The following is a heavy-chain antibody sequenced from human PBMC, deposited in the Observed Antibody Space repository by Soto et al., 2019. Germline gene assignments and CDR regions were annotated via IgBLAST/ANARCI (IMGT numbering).Heavy chain of an antibody. CDR2: ISSNSGRI. V-gene: IGHV3-9*01. CDR1: GFNLDDYA. D-gene: IGHD3-10*01. CDR3: ARGPEGFHPLSNNWFDP. Sequence: EEQLVESGGGQVQPGRSLRVSCAASGFNLDDYAMHWVRQGPGKGLEWVSGISSNSGRIGYADSVKGRFTFSRDNARNSLDLQMSSLRPDDTAVYYCARGPEGFHPLSNNWFDPWGQGTPVTVSS. J-gene: IGHJ5*02.